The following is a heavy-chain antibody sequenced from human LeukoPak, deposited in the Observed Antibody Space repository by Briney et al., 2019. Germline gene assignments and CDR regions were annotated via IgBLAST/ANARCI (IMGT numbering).Heavy chain of an antibody. V-gene: IGHV4-38-2*01. CDR1: GYSISSGYY. D-gene: IGHD4-17*01. J-gene: IGHJ4*02. Sequence: SETLSLTCAVSGYSISSGYYWGWIRQPPGKGLEWIGEINHSGSTNYNPSLKSRVTISVGTSKNQFSLKLSSVTAADTAVYYCARLNGYWGQGTLVTVSS. CDR2: INHSGST. CDR3: ARLNGY.